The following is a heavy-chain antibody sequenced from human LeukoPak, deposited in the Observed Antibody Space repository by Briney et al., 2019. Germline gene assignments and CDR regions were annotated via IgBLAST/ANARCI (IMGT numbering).Heavy chain of an antibody. J-gene: IGHJ4*02. V-gene: IGHV4-38-2*01. D-gene: IGHD6-13*01. CDR2: IYHGGDT. CDR1: GYSFSSGYY. Sequence: SETLSLTCAVSGYSFSSGYYWGWIRQPPGKGLEWIGSIYHGGDTYYNPSLMSRVTISVDTSKNQFSLKVSSVPAADTSVYYCAAGQQLERPYFDYWGQGTQVTVSS. CDR3: AAGQQLERPYFDY.